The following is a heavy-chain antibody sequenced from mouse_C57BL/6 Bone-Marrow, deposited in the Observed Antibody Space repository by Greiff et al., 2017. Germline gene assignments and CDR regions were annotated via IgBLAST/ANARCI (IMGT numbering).Heavy chain of an antibody. V-gene: IGHV6-3*01. CDR3: TEPPRGYAMDY. D-gene: IGHD6-1*01. CDR1: GFTFSNYW. J-gene: IGHJ4*01. Sequence: EVQLVESGGGLVQPGGSMKLSCVASGFTFSNYWMTWVRQCPEKGLECVAQISLKSDNYATNYAESVKGRFTISRDDSKGSVYLQMNNLRAEDTVIYYCTEPPRGYAMDYWGQGTSVTVSS. CDR2: ISLKSDNYAT.